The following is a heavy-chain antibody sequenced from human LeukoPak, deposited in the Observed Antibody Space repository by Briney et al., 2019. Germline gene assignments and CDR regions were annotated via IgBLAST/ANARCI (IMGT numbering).Heavy chain of an antibody. Sequence: PGRSLRHSCAASGFTFSSYSMNWVRQAPGKGLEWVSSISSSSSYIYYADSVKGRFTISRDNAKNSLYLQMNSLRAEDTAVYYCARDTPPYYYGSGSYYWYWGQGTLVTVSS. V-gene: IGHV3-21*01. CDR2: ISSSSSYI. CDR1: GFTFSSYS. D-gene: IGHD3-10*01. CDR3: ARDTPPYYYGSGSYYWY. J-gene: IGHJ4*02.